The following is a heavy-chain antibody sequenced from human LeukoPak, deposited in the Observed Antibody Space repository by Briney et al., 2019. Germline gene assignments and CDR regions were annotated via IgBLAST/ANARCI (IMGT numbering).Heavy chain of an antibody. CDR2: INHSGST. V-gene: IGHV4-34*01. CDR1: GGSFSGYY. J-gene: IGHJ5*02. CDR3: ARGNFIITIFGVVINNWFDP. Sequence: SETLSLTCAVYGGSFSGYYWSWIRQPPGKGLEWIGEINHSGSTNYNPSLKSRVTISVDTSKNQFSLKLSSVTAADTAVYYCARGNFIITIFGVVINNWFDPWGQGTLVTVSS. D-gene: IGHD3-3*01.